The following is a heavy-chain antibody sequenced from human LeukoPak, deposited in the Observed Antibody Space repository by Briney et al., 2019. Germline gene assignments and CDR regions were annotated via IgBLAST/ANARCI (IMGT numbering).Heavy chain of an antibody. J-gene: IGHJ4*02. CDR3: TTRGYSHAYYFDY. V-gene: IGHV3-73*01. D-gene: IGHD5-18*01. CDR1: GFTFSGSA. Sequence: GGSLRLSCAASGFTFSGSAMHWVRQASGKGLEWVGRIRSKANSYATAYAASVKGRFTISRDDSKNTAYLQMNSLKTEDTAVYYCTTRGYSHAYYFDYWGQGTLVTVSS. CDR2: IRSKANSYAT.